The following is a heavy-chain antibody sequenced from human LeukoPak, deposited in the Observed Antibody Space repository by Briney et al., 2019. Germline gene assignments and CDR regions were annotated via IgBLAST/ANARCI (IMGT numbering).Heavy chain of an antibody. CDR1: GLNVTYNY. CDR2: FYSGGMT. J-gene: IGHJ6*03. D-gene: IGHD2-2*01. Sequence: PGGSLRLSCAASGLNVTYNYMSWVRQAPGKGLEWLSVFYSGGMTYYADSVKGRFIISRDNSKNTLYLQMNRLRAEDTAVYYCYARPVLPAAFLPSGNYMDVWGKGTTVTVFS. V-gene: IGHV3-53*01. CDR3: YARPVLPAAFLPSGNYMDV.